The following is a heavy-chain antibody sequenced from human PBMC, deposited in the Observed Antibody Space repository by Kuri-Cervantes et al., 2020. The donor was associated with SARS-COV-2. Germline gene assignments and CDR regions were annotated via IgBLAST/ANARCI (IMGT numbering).Heavy chain of an antibody. CDR2: FDPEDGEA. J-gene: IGHJ3*02. V-gene: IGHV1-24*01. CDR1: GYTLTELS. D-gene: IGHD6-19*01. CDR3: ARDRGSQWLAFYDAFDI. Sequence: ASVKVSCKVSGYTLTELSMHWVRQAPGKGLEWMGGFDPEDGEAIYAQKFQGRVTMTEDTSTDTAYMELSSLRSEDTALYYCARDRGSQWLAFYDAFDIWGQGTMVTVSS.